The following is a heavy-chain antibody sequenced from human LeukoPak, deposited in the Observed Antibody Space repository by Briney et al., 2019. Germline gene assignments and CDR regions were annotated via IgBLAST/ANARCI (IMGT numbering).Heavy chain of an antibody. J-gene: IGHJ6*03. V-gene: IGHV3-48*01. Sequence: GGSLRLSCAASGFTFNNYAMNWVRQAPGKGLEWVSYISSSSSTIYYADSVKGRFTISRDNAKNSLYLQMNSLRAEDTAVYYCARGGGYCSGGSCYSPGNYYYYYMDVWGKGTTVTVSS. CDR2: ISSSSSTI. D-gene: IGHD2-15*01. CDR3: ARGGGYCSGGSCYSPGNYYYYYMDV. CDR1: GFTFNNYA.